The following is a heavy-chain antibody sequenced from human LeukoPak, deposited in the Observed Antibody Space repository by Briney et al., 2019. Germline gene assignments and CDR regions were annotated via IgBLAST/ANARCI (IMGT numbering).Heavy chain of an antibody. V-gene: IGHV1-46*01. CDR2: ITPSGGST. J-gene: IGHJ4*02. CDR1: GYTFTSYY. CDR3: ARDPSEHYYGSGSYVYFDY. D-gene: IGHD3-10*01. Sequence: GASLKVSCTASGYTFTSYYMHTVRHTPGQRLEWIGKITPSGGSTSYAQKFQGRVTMTRDTSTSTVYMELSSLRSEDTAVYYCARDPSEHYYGSGSYVYFDYWGQGTLVSVSS.